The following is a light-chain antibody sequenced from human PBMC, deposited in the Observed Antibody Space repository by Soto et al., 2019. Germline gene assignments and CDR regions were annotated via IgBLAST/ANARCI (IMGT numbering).Light chain of an antibody. V-gene: IGKV1-33*01. J-gene: IGKJ4*01. Sequence: DLQMTQSPSSLSAPVRDRVTITCRASQSIGSNLNWYQQSPGKAPKLLVFAASNLETGVPPRFSGSGSGTDFTLTISSLQPEDIATYYCQQYDNVPLTFGGGTKVDIK. CDR3: QQYDNVPLT. CDR1: QSIGSN. CDR2: AAS.